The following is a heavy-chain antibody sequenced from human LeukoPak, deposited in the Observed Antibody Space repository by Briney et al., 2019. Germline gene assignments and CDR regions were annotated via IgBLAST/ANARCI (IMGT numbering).Heavy chain of an antibody. V-gene: IGHV5-51*01. Sequence: GESLKISCKGSGYSVTNNWIGWVRQMPGRGLEWMGIIYPDDSDTRYSPSFQGQVTVSADKSINTAYLQWSSLKASDTAMYYCARRRGGSYRSSCDPWGQGTLVTVSS. CDR1: GYSVTNNW. D-gene: IGHD1-26*01. J-gene: IGHJ5*02. CDR2: IYPDDSDT. CDR3: ARRRGGSYRSSCDP.